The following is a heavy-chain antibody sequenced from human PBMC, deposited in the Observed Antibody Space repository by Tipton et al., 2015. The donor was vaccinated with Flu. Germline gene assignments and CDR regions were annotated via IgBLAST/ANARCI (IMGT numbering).Heavy chain of an antibody. D-gene: IGHD1/OR15-1a*01. J-gene: IGHJ3*01. CDR3: AKDHSRSPAAIDQEHFDV. Sequence: LSLTCAASGFTFSSYWMSWVRQAPGKGLEWVANIKPDGSNSYYVDSVKGRFTISRDNAKNSLSLQMNSLRVEDTAIYYCAKDHSRSPAAIDQEHFDVWGQGTTVTVSS. CDR1: GFTFSSYW. V-gene: IGHV3-7*03. CDR2: IKPDGSNS.